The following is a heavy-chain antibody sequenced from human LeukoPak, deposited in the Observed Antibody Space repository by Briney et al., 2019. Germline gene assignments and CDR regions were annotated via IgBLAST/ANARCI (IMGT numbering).Heavy chain of an antibody. CDR2: INLNSGNT. D-gene: IGHD2-15*01. Sequence: GASVKVSCTASGYTFTRYDINWVRQATGQGLEWMGWINLNSGNTGYAQKFQGRVTITRDTFIRTAYMEVSSLRSEDTAVYYCARVDGSPDYWGQGTLLTVSS. CDR3: ARVDGSPDY. CDR1: GYTFTRYD. J-gene: IGHJ4*02. V-gene: IGHV1-8*03.